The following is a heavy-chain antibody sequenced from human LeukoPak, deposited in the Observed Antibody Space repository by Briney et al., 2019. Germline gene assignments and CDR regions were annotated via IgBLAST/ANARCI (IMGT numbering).Heavy chain of an antibody. CDR3: ARGPAPRLRLGELSFTVFFVY. CDR1: GFTFSSYA. V-gene: IGHV3-30-3*01. D-gene: IGHD3-16*02. Sequence: SGGSLRLSCAASGFTFSSYAMHWVRQAPGKGLEWVAVISYDGSNKYYADSVKGRFTISRDNSKNTLYLQMNSLRAEDTAVYYCARGPAPRLRLGELSFTVFFVYWGQGTLVTVSS. J-gene: IGHJ4*02. CDR2: ISYDGSNK.